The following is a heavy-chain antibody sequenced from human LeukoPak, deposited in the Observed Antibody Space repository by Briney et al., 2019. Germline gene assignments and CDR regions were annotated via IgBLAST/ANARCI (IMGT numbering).Heavy chain of an antibody. V-gene: IGHV1-8*01. Sequence: ASVKVSCKTSGYNFTSYDINCVRQATGQGPEWMGWMNPSSGNTGYAQNFQGRLDLTRNIALTTAYMELSSLTSEDTATYYCVRAAQEGRDSLTGVQTGNWFDPWGQGTLVTVSS. J-gene: IGHJ5*02. CDR1: GYNFTSYD. D-gene: IGHD3-9*01. CDR2: MNPSSGNT. CDR3: VRAAQEGRDSLTGVQTGNWFDP.